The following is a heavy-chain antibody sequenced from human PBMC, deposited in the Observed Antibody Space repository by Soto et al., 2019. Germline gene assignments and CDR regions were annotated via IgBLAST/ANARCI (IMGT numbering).Heavy chain of an antibody. V-gene: IGHV1-69*13. D-gene: IGHD3-3*02. CDR2: IIPIFGTA. J-gene: IGHJ5*02. CDR3: ASGLAGSFSHGFLFDP. CDR1: GGTFSSYA. Sequence: ASVKVSCKASGGTFSSYAISWVRQAPGQGLEWMGGIIPIFGTANYAQKFQGRVTITADESTSTAYMELSSLRSEDTAVYYCASGLAGSFSHGFLFDPWGQGTMVTVYS.